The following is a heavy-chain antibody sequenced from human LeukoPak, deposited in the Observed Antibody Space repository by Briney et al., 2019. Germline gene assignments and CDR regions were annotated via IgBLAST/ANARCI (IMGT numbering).Heavy chain of an antibody. J-gene: IGHJ4*02. D-gene: IGHD4-17*01. CDR3: ATAPTEDGDGSSPGY. CDR2: ISSRGSDT. V-gene: IGHV3-11*04. CDR1: RFTFRDHF. Sequence: PGGSLRLSCAASRFTFRDHFMSWIRQPPGKGLEYVSYISSRGSDTYYSDSVKGRFTVSRDNAKNSLFLQMNSLRAEDTAVYYCATAPTEDGDGSSPGYWGQGTLVTVSS.